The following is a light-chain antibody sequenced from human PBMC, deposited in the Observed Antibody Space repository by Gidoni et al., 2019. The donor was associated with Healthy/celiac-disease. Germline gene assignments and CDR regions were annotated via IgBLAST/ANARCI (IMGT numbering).Light chain of an antibody. CDR2: GAS. CDR1: QSVSSSY. CDR3: QQYGSSPKLT. Sequence: DIVLTQSPGTLSLSPVERATLSCRDSQSVSSSYLAWYQQKPGQAPRLLIYGASSRATGIPDRFSGSGSGTDFTLTISRLEPEDFAVYYCQQYGSSPKLTFGGGTKVEIK. V-gene: IGKV3-20*01. J-gene: IGKJ4*01.